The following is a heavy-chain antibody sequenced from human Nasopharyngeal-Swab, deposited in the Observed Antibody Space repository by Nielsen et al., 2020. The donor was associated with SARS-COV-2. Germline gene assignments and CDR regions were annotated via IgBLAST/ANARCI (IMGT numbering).Heavy chain of an antibody. D-gene: IGHD3-3*01. CDR3: ARDGLDYDFWSAYFMDV. Sequence: GGSLRLSCPASGFTFNNYNFNWVRQAPGKGLEWVSSISSSRSYIYYADSVKGRFTISRDNAKNSLYLQMNSLRAEDTAVYYCARDGLDYDFWSAYFMDVWGQGTTVTVSS. CDR2: ISSSRSYI. CDR1: GFTFNNYN. J-gene: IGHJ6*02. V-gene: IGHV3-21*01.